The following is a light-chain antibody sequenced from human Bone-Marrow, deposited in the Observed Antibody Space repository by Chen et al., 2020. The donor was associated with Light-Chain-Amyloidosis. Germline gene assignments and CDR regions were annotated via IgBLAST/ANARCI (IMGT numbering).Light chain of an antibody. CDR1: SGSIATNY. CDR2: EDD. J-gene: IGLJ3*02. V-gene: IGLV6-57*01. CDR3: QSYQGSSQGV. Sequence: NFMLTQPHSVSESPAKPAIIPCTRSSGSIATNYVQWSQQRPGSSPTTVIYEDDQRPSGVPDRFSGSIDRSSNPASLTISGLKTEDEADYYCQSYQGSSQGVFGGGTKLTVL.